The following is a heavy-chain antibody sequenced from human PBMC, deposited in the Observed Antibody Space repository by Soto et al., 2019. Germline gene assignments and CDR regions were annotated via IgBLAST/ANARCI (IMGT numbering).Heavy chain of an antibody. CDR2: IFQSGST. CDR1: GGTIRSADW. CDR3: ARGRGRYSSGWSWFDP. D-gene: IGHD6-19*01. V-gene: IGHV4-4*02. J-gene: IGHJ5*02. Sequence: SETLSLTCGVSGGTIRSADWWTWVRQPPGKGLEWIGEIFQSGSTNYTPSLESRVTISVDKSKNQFSLTLTSVTAADTAVYFCARGRGRYSSGWSWFDPWGQGILVTVSS.